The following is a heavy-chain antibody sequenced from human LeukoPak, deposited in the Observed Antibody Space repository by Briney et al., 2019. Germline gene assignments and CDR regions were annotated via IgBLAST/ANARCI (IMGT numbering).Heavy chain of an antibody. CDR3: ARVSWYYDSSGYSYDAFDI. CDR1: GYTFTSYD. D-gene: IGHD3-22*01. V-gene: IGHV1-8*03. CDR2: MNPNSGNT. J-gene: IGHJ3*02. Sequence: GSVKVSCKASGYTFTSYDINWVRQATGQGLEWMGWMNPNSGNTGYAQKFQGRVTITRNTSISTAYMELSSLRSEDTAVYYCARVSWYYDSSGYSYDAFDIWGQGTMVTVSS.